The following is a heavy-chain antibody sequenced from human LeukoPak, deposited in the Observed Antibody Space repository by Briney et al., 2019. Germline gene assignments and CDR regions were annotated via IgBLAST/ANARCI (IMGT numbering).Heavy chain of an antibody. CDR1: GYTFTSYW. Sequence: ASVKVSCKASGYTFTSYWIQWVRQAPGQGLEWMGLINPDGGSTAYAHRFQGRVIMTRDTSTSTAYMDLSSLRSEDTAVYHCARAPRNSSTMLDYWGQGTLVTVSS. D-gene: IGHD1-14*01. V-gene: IGHV1-46*01. CDR3: ARAPRNSSTMLDY. J-gene: IGHJ4*02. CDR2: INPDGGST.